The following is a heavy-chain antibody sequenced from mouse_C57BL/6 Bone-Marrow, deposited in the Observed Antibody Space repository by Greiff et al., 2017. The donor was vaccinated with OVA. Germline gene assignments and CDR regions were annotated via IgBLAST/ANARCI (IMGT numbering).Heavy chain of an antibody. CDR2: IDPSDSYT. J-gene: IGHJ2*01. D-gene: IGHD1-2*01. Sequence: VQLQQPGAELVKPGASVKLSCKASGYTFTSYWMQWVKQRPGQGLEWIGEIDPSDSYTNYNQKFKGKATLTVDTSSSTAYMQLSSLTSEDSAVYYCAIETTAFDYWGQGTTLTVSS. CDR1: GYTFTSYW. CDR3: AIETTAFDY. V-gene: IGHV1-50*01.